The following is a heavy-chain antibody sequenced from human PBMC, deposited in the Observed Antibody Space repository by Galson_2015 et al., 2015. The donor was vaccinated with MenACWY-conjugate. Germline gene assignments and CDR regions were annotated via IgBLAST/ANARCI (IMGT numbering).Heavy chain of an antibody. CDR2: ISSSSTSI. J-gene: IGHJ4*02. D-gene: IGHD4/OR15-4a*01. CDR3: AKSMTILDY. V-gene: IGHV3-48*02. Sequence: SLRLSCAASGFIFSSHSMNWVRQAPGRGLEWISYISSSSTSISHADSVKGRFTISRDNAKNSLYLQMNSLRDEDTAVYYCAKSMTILDYWGQGTLVTVSS. CDR1: GFIFSSHS.